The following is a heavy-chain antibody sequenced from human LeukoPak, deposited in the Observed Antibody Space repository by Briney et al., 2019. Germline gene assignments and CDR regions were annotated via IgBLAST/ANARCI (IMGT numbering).Heavy chain of an antibody. CDR3: AKDGYSSSWSPNWFDP. Sequence: GGSLRLSCAASGFTFGSYGMSWVRQAPGKGLEWVSAISGSGGSTYYADSVKGRFTISRDNSKNTLYLQMNSLRAEDTAVYYCAKDGYSSSWSPNWFDPWGQGTLVTVSS. CDR1: GFTFGSYG. CDR2: ISGSGGST. J-gene: IGHJ5*02. D-gene: IGHD6-13*01. V-gene: IGHV3-23*01.